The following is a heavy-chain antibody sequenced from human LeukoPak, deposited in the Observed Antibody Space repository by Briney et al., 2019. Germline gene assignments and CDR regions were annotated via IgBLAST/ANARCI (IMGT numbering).Heavy chain of an antibody. Sequence: GGSLRLSCAASEFSFGNYAMSWVRQAPGKGLQWVSAITSSGSGTYYADSAKGRFTISRDNSKNTLYLQMNSLRAEDTAVYYCAKKMGTGNFYFDYWGQGTLVTVSS. CDR3: AKKMGTGNFYFDY. J-gene: IGHJ4*02. V-gene: IGHV3-23*01. CDR1: EFSFGNYA. D-gene: IGHD3-10*01. CDR2: ITSSGSGT.